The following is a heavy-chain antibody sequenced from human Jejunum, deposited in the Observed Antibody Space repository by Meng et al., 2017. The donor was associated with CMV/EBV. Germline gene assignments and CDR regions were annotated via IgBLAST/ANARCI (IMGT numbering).Heavy chain of an antibody. J-gene: IGHJ5*02. CDR3: TRANSDYAITSTPFDP. D-gene: IGHD3-16*01. Sequence: SGYRFNTYAMHWVRQAPGQSLEWMGSINVGNGNTKYSQKFQDRLTITIDTSANTASLELSSLSSEGTAVYYCTRANSDYAITSTPFDPWGQGTLVTVSS. CDR1: GYRFNTYA. V-gene: IGHV1-3*01. CDR2: INVGNGNT.